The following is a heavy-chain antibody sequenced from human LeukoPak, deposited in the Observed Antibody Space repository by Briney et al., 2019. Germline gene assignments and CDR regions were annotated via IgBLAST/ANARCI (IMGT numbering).Heavy chain of an antibody. Sequence: PGGSLRLSCAASGFTFSSYAMSWVRQAPGKGLEWVSAISGSGGSTYYADSVKGRFTISRDNSKNTLYLQMNSLRAEDTAVYYCAKMGGLDLFYYYYMDVWGKGTTVTVSS. V-gene: IGHV3-23*01. CDR1: GFTFSSYA. D-gene: IGHD1-26*01. CDR3: AKMGGLDLFYYYYMDV. CDR2: ISGSGGST. J-gene: IGHJ6*03.